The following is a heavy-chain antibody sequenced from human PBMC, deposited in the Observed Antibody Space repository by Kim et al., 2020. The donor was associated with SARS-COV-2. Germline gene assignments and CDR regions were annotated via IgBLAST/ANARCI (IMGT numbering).Heavy chain of an antibody. J-gene: IGHJ4*02. CDR3: ARVSWAIVVVKSYFDY. CDR2: INHSGST. V-gene: IGHV4-34*01. D-gene: IGHD3-22*01. CDR1: GGSFSGYY. Sequence: SETLSLTCAVYGGSFSGYYWSWIRQPPGKGLEWIGEINHSGSTNYNPSLKSRVTISVDTSKNQFSLKLSSVTAADTAVYYCARVSWAIVVVKSYFDYWGQGTLVTVSS.